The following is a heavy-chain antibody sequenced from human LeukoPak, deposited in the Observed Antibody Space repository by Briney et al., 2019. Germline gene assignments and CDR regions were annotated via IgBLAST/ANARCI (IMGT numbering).Heavy chain of an antibody. J-gene: IGHJ4*02. Sequence: SETLSLTCAAYGGSFSGYYWSWIRQPPGKGLEWIGEINHSGSTNYNPSLKSRVTISVDTSKNQFSLKLSSVTAADTAVYYCARHGSSWYYFDYWGQGTLVTVSS. CDR3: ARHGSSWYYFDY. D-gene: IGHD6-13*01. CDR2: INHSGST. CDR1: GGSFSGYY. V-gene: IGHV4-34*01.